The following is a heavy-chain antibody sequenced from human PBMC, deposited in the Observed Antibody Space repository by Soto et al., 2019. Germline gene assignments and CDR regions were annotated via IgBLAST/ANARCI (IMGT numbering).Heavy chain of an antibody. CDR2: ISGISRDT. Sequence: GGSLRLSCAASGFTFNTFAMGWVRQDPGKGLEWVSLISGISRDTYYADSVKGRFTISRDNSKNTLYLQMNSLRAEDTAVYYCATQDFRGSTGTTWGQGTLVTVSS. D-gene: IGHD1-1*01. J-gene: IGHJ4*02. V-gene: IGHV3-23*01. CDR1: GFTFNTFA. CDR3: ATQDFRGSTGTT.